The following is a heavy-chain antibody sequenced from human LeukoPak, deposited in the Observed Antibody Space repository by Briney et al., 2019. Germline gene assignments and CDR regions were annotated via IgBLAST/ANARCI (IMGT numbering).Heavy chain of an antibody. CDR1: GFTFSSYG. V-gene: IGHV3-30*03. J-gene: IGHJ4*02. CDR3: ARVFHSSGYRKGVLDY. Sequence: GGSLRLSCAASGFTFSSYGMHWVRQAPGKGLEWVAVISYDGSNKYYADSVKGRFTISRDNSKNTLYLQMNSLRAEDTAVYYCARVFHSSGYRKGVLDYWGQGTLVTVSS. CDR2: ISYDGSNK. D-gene: IGHD3-22*01.